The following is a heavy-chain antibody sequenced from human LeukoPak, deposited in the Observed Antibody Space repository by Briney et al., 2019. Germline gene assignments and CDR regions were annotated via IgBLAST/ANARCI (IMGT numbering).Heavy chain of an antibody. V-gene: IGHV4-59*01. J-gene: IGHJ4*02. Sequence: SETLSLTCTVSGGSISSYYWSWIRQPPGKGLEWIGYIYYSGSTNYNPSLKSRVTISVDTSKNQFSLKLSSVTAADTAVYYCARTHSGSYIDYWGQGTLVTVSS. D-gene: IGHD1-26*01. CDR3: ARTHSGSYIDY. CDR2: IYYSGST. CDR1: GGSISSYY.